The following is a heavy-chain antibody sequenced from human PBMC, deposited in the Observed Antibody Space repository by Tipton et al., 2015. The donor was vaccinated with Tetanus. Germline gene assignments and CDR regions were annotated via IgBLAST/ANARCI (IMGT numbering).Heavy chain of an antibody. CDR3: ARADGEYYTWNWLL. D-gene: IGHD1-1*01. Sequence: QLVQSGAEVKKPGSSVKVSCKASGGTFDNYNINWVRQAPGQGLEWMGGILPVFDTTSYARKFQGRVTLTADKFTSTAYMELRSLREEDTAVYFCARADGEYYTWNWLLWGQGTLVTVS. CDR2: ILPVFDTT. J-gene: IGHJ4*02. V-gene: IGHV1-69*06. CDR1: GGTFDNYN.